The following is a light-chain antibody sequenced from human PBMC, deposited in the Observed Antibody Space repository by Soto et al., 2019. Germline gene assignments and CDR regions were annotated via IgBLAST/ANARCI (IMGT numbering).Light chain of an antibody. CDR2: DAS. Sequence: LTQSLASLSLSPGERATLSCRASQTVGISLAWYQHKPGQPPRLLIYDASKRATGIPARFGGSGSGTDFTLTISSLEPEDFAVYYCQQRTNWLFTFGPGTKVDIK. V-gene: IGKV3-11*01. CDR1: QTVGIS. J-gene: IGKJ3*01. CDR3: QQRTNWLFT.